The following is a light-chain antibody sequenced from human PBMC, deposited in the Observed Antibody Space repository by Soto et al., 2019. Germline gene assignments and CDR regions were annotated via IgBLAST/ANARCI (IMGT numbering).Light chain of an antibody. CDR2: GGS. CDR1: QSVSSN. Sequence: EIVMTQSPATLSVSPGERATLSCRASQSVSSNLAWYQQRPGQAPRLLIYGGSNRATGIPARFSGSGSGTEFTLTISSLQSEDFAVYYCQHYHGWPITFGQGTRLEI. J-gene: IGKJ5*01. V-gene: IGKV3-15*01. CDR3: QHYHGWPIT.